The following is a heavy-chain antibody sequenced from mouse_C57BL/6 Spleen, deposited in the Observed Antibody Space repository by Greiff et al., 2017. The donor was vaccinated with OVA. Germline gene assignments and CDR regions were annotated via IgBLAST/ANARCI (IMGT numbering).Heavy chain of an antibody. CDR1: GYTFTDYN. J-gene: IGHJ4*01. Sequence: EVQLQQSGPELVKPGASVKMSCKASGYTFTDYNMHWVKQSHGKSLEWIGYINPNNGGTSYNQKFKGKATLTVNKSSSTAYMELRSLTSEDSAVYYCARRARGSLNWDDDAMDYWGQGTSVTVSS. D-gene: IGHD4-1*01. CDR3: ARRARGSLNWDDDAMDY. V-gene: IGHV1-22*01. CDR2: INPNNGGT.